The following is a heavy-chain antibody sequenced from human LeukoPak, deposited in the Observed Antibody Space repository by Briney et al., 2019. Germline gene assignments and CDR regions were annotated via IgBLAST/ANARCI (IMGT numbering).Heavy chain of an antibody. CDR3: ARDAFWPVGFDP. CDR2: IAYDGSNK. J-gene: IGHJ5*02. V-gene: IGHV3-30*03. D-gene: IGHD3-3*02. CDR1: GFTFNTYW. Sequence: GGSLRLSCAASGFTFNTYWMAWVRQAPDKGLEWVAVIAYDGSNKYYAESVKGRFTISRDNSKNTLYLQMNSLRPEDTAVYYCARDAFWPVGFDPWGQGTLVTVSS.